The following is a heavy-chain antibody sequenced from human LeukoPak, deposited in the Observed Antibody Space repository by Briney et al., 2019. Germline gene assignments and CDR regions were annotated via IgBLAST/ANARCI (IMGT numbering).Heavy chain of an antibody. J-gene: IGHJ4*02. CDR2: IYYSGST. V-gene: IGHV4-31*03. D-gene: IGHD5-24*01. CDR3: ARVALVATRFDY. CDR1: GGSISSGGYY. Sequence: SETLSLTCTVSGGSISSGGYYWGWIRQHPGKGLEWIGYIYYSGSTYYNPSLKSRVTISVDTSKNQFSLKLSSVTTADTAVYYCARVALVATRFDYWGQGTLVTVSS.